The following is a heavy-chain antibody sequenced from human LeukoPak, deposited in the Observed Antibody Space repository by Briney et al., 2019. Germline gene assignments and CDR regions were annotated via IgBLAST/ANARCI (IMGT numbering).Heavy chain of an antibody. V-gene: IGHV4-39*07. CDR1: GGSISSACHY. CDR3: ARATVGTVEFDQ. CDR2: MHYSGST. D-gene: IGHD5-12*01. Sequence: SETLSLTCTVSGGSISSACHYWGWIRQPPGKGLEWIGSMHYSGSTYYNPSLKSRVTISVDTSKNQFSLKLHSTTAADSAVYYCARATVGTVEFDQWGQGTLVTVSS. J-gene: IGHJ4*02.